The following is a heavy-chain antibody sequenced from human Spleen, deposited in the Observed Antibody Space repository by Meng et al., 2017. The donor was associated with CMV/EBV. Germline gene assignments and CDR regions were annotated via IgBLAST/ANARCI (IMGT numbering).Heavy chain of an antibody. Sequence: GGSLRLSCAASGFTFSGYGMNWVRQAPGKGLEWLAYISSSGNTIDQADSVKGRFTVSRDNAENSLYLQMNSLRAEDTAVYYCVRALSTAVPPTWGRGTLVTVSS. CDR2: ISSSGNTI. V-gene: IGHV3-48*03. J-gene: IGHJ5*02. CDR3: VRALSTAVPPT. D-gene: IGHD2-21*02. CDR1: GFTFSGYG.